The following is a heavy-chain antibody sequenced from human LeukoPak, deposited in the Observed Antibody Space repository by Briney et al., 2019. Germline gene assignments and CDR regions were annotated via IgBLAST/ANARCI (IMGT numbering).Heavy chain of an antibody. J-gene: IGHJ6*02. CDR3: AREIGVGGIDYYGMDV. CDR2: ISSSGGST. CDR1: GFTFSSYA. D-gene: IGHD3-3*01. Sequence: GGSLRLSCAAPGFTFSSYAMSWVRQAPGKGLEWVSAISSSGGSTYYADSVKGRFTISRDNAKNSLYLQMNSLRAEDTAVYYCAREIGVGGIDYYGMDVWGQGTTVTVSS. V-gene: IGHV3-23*01.